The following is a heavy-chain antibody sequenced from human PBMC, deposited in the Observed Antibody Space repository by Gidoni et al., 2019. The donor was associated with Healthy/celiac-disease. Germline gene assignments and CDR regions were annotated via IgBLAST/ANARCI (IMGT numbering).Heavy chain of an antibody. D-gene: IGHD6-13*01. CDR3: ARDLQQLVLSFGYGMDV. V-gene: IGHV1-18*01. Sequence: QVQLVQSGAEVKKPGASVKVSCKASGYTFTSYGISWVRQAPGQGLEWMGWISAYNGNTNYAQKLQGRVTMTTDTSTSTAYMELRSLRSDDTAVYYCARDLQQLVLSFGYGMDVWGQGTTVTVSS. CDR2: ISAYNGNT. CDR1: GYTFTSYG. J-gene: IGHJ6*02.